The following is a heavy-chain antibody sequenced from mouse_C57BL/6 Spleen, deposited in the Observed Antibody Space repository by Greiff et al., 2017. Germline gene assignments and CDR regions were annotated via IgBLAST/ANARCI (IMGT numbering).Heavy chain of an antibody. V-gene: IGHV5-17*01. CDR3: AKEYYYGSRGYFDY. J-gene: IGHJ2*01. CDR2: ISSGSSTI. D-gene: IGHD1-1*01. CDR1: GFTFSDYG. Sequence: EVMLVESGGGLVKPGGSLKLSCAASGFTFSDYGMHWVRQAPEKGLEWVAYISSGSSTIYYADTVKGRFTISRDNAKNTLFLQMTSLRSEDTAMYYCAKEYYYGSRGYFDYWGQGTTLTVSS.